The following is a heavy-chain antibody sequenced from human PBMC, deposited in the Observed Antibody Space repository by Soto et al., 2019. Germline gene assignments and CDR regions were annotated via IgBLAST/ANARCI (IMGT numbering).Heavy chain of an antibody. CDR3: AREIADYDILTGYLTGWFDP. J-gene: IGHJ5*02. CDR2: IIPILGIA. V-gene: IGHV1-69*04. D-gene: IGHD3-9*01. Sequence: QVQLVQSGAEVKKPGSSVKVSCKASGGTFSSYPISWVRQAPGQGLEWMGRIIPILGIANYAQKFQVRFTITADKSTSTAYMELSSLRSEDTAVYYCAREIADYDILTGYLTGWFDPWGQGTLVTVSS. CDR1: GGTFSSYP.